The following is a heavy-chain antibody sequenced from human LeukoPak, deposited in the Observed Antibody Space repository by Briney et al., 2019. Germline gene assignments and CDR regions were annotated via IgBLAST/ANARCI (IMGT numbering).Heavy chain of an antibody. CDR2: ISSGGSIS. CDR3: ARRAGAYSHPYDY. Sequence: GGSLRLSCAASGFTFSDYYMNWIRQAPGKGLEWVSYISSGGSISYYTDSVKGRFTISRDNAKNSLYLQMNSLRAEDTAVYYCARRAGAYSHPYDYWGQGTLVTVSS. CDR1: GFTFSDYY. V-gene: IGHV3-11*01. J-gene: IGHJ4*02. D-gene: IGHD4/OR15-4a*01.